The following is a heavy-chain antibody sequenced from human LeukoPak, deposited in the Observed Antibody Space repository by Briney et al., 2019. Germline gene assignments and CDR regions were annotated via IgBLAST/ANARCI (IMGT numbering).Heavy chain of an antibody. D-gene: IGHD2-21*02. CDR3: ARDFYCGGDCYSGAFDI. CDR2: ISSSSSYI. CDR1: GFTFSSYI. Sequence: GGSLRLSCAASGFTFSSYIMNWVRQAPGKGLEWVSSISSSSSYIYYADSVKGRFTISRDNAKNSLYLQMNSLRAEDTAVYYCARDFYCGGDCYSGAFDIWGQGTMVTVSS. V-gene: IGHV3-21*01. J-gene: IGHJ3*02.